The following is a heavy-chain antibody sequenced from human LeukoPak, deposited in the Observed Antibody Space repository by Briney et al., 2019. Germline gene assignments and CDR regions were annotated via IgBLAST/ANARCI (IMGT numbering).Heavy chain of an antibody. J-gene: IGHJ3*02. V-gene: IGHV4-31*03. CDR1: GGSISSGVYY. CDR3: ARGVKGLRGAFDI. Sequence: SAETLSLTCTVSGGSISSGVYYWSWIRQHPGKGLEWIGYIYYSGSTYSNPSLKSRLTMSVDISKNQFSLKLSSVTAADTAVYYCARGVKGLRGAFDIWGQGTMVTVSS. CDR2: IYYSGST. D-gene: IGHD3-10*01.